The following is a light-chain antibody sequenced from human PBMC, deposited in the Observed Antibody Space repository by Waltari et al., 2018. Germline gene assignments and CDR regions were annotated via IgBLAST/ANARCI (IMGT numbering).Light chain of an antibody. CDR3: QEYDSSSPSLT. Sequence: DIQMTQSPSTLSASVGDRVPITCRASQSISGRLAWYQQKPGKAPRLLIYKASSLESGVPSRFSGSGSGTDFTFTITSLQPDDFATYYCQEYDSSSPSLTFGGGTKVDIK. CDR1: QSISGR. CDR2: KAS. J-gene: IGKJ4*01. V-gene: IGKV1-5*03.